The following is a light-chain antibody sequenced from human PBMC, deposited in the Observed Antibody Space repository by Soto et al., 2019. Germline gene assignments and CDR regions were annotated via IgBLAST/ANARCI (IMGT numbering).Light chain of an antibody. Sequence: LTHPASVSWSPGQSITISCTGTSSDVGLYDYVSWYQQHPGKAPQLMIYAVSNRPSGVSNRFSASKSGNTASLFISGLQAEDEADYYCSSYTSDSSYVFGSGTKVTVL. CDR3: SSYTSDSSYV. CDR1: SSDVGLYDY. V-gene: IGLV2-14*01. CDR2: AVS. J-gene: IGLJ1*01.